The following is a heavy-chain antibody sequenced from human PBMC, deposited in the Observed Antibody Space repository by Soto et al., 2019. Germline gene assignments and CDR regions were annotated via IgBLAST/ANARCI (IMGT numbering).Heavy chain of an antibody. CDR1: GGSISSYY. J-gene: IGHJ2*01. V-gene: IGHV4-59*08. CDR2: IYYSGST. CDR3: ARFHWDFDL. Sequence: QVQLQESGPGLVKPSETLSLTCTVSGGSISSYYWSWIRQPPGKGLEWLGYIYYSGSTNYNPSLNSRVTISVATSKNQFSLRLSSVTAADTAVYYWARFHWDFDLWGRGTLVTVSS.